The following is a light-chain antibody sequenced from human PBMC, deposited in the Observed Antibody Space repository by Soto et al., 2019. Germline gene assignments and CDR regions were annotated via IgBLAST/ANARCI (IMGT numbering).Light chain of an antibody. V-gene: IGLV2-14*03. J-gene: IGLJ2*01. CDR2: DDN. Sequence: QSALTQPASVSGSPGQSITISYTGTSSDIGAYNFVSWYQQHQGKAPKLMLYDDNIRPSGVSNRFSGSKSGNTASLTISGLQAEDEADYYCTSWTTSTTMIFGGGTKLTVL. CDR1: SSDIGAYNF. CDR3: TSWTTSTTMI.